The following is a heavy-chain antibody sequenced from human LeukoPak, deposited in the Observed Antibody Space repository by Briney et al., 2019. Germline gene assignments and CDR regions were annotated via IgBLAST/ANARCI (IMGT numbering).Heavy chain of an antibody. CDR3: ARQSGGVATKLDY. CDR1: GGSISNSY. CDR2: IYDSEST. J-gene: IGHJ4*02. Sequence: SETLSLTCTVSGGSISNSYWSWIRQPPGKGLEWIGYIYDSESTNYNPSLKSRVTISADTSKNQSSLKLSSVTAADTAIYYCARQSGGVATKLDYWGQGTLVTVSS. V-gene: IGHV4-59*08. D-gene: IGHD3-16*01.